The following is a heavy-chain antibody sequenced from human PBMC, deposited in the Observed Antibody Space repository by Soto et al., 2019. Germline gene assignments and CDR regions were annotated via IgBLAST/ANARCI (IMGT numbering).Heavy chain of an antibody. CDR1: GFTFDNYA. Sequence: LRLSCAASGFTFDNYAMNWVRQAPGKGLEWVSGITGSGENTYYADSVKGRFTISRDNSKNTLYVQLNSLRVEDTAIYYCAKVSLGATTITDFYYYGMDVWGQGTMVTVSS. J-gene: IGHJ6*02. CDR3: AKVSLGATTITDFYYYGMDV. D-gene: IGHD1-26*01. CDR2: ITGSGENT. V-gene: IGHV3-23*01.